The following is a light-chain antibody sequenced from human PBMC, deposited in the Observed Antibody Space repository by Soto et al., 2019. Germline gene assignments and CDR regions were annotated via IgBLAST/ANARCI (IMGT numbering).Light chain of an antibody. J-gene: IGKJ1*01. V-gene: IGKV3-20*01. CDR1: QSVGKS. CDR2: GAS. Sequence: DMVMTHSPATLSLSPCERATLSFRASQSVGKSLAWYQQKPGQAPRLLIYGASTRATGIPDRFSGSGSGTDFTLTISRLEPEDFAVYYCRQYGGSPRTFGQGTKVDIK. CDR3: RQYGGSPRT.